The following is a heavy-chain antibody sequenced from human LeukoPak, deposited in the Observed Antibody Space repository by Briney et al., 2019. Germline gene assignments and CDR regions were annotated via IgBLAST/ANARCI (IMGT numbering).Heavy chain of an antibody. Sequence: GGSLRLSCAASGFTFSSYAMHWVRQAPGKGLEWVAVISYDGSNKYYADSVKGRFTISRDNSKNTLYLQMNSLRAEDTAVYYCARKLWVIVVVPAANFGFDYWGQGTLVTVSS. J-gene: IGHJ4*02. CDR2: ISYDGSNK. D-gene: IGHD2-2*01. CDR1: GFTFSSYA. CDR3: ARKLWVIVVVPAANFGFDY. V-gene: IGHV3-30*04.